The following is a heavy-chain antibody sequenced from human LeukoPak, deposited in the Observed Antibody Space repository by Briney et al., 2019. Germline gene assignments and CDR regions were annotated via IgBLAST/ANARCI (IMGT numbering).Heavy chain of an antibody. CDR2: ISSSSSYI. Sequence: GSLRLSCAASGFTFSSYSMNWVRQAPGKGLEWVSSISSSSSYIYYADSVKGRFTISRDNAKNSLYLQMNSLRAEDTAVYYCARDASYYYDSSGYPDYWGQGTLVTVSS. V-gene: IGHV3-21*01. D-gene: IGHD3-22*01. CDR3: ARDASYYYDSSGYPDY. J-gene: IGHJ4*02. CDR1: GFTFSSYS.